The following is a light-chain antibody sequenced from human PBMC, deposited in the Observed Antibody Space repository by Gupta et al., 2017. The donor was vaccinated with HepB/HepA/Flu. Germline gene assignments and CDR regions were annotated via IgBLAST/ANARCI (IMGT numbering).Light chain of an antibody. CDR3: AACDDSLNGVV. CDR2: GNN. CDR1: SSNIGTNT. J-gene: IGLJ2*01. V-gene: IGLV1-44*01. Sequence: QSVVTQPPSAYGTPGQRVTISCSGSSSNIGTNTVNWYQQLPGTAPKLLDYGNNQRPSGVPDRFSGSKSGTSASLAISGLQSEDEADYYCAACDDSLNGVVFGGGTKLTVL.